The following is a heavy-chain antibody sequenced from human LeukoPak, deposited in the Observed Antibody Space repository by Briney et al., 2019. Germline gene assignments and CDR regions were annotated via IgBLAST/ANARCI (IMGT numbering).Heavy chain of an antibody. J-gene: IGHJ4*02. D-gene: IGHD2-8*01. CDR1: GFTFSSYA. CDR2: ISYDGSNK. Sequence: GGSLRLSCAASGFTFSSYAMHWVRQVPGKGLEWVAVISYDGSNKYYADSVKGRFTISRDNSKNTLFLQMSSLRLEDTAVYYCVKDQWIDYWGQGVLVTVSS. CDR3: VKDQWIDY. V-gene: IGHV3-30*14.